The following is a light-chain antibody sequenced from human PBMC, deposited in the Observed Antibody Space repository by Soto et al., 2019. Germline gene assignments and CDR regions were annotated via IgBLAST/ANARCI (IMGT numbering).Light chain of an antibody. Sequence: ETVLTQSPGTLSLSPGERATLSSRASQIVSSNFLAWYQQKPGQAPRLLIYGASSRATGIPDRFTGSGSGTDFTLTISRLEPEDFAVYYCQQYGNSPQTFGQGTKVDIK. CDR2: GAS. V-gene: IGKV3-20*01. CDR3: QQYGNSPQT. CDR1: QIVSSNF. J-gene: IGKJ1*01.